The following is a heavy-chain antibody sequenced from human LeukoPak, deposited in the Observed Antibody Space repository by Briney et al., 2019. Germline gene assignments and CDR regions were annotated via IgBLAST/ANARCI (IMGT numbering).Heavy chain of an antibody. CDR3: ARLSHRGLAFDY. D-gene: IGHD3-10*01. CDR1: GGTFSSYA. V-gene: IGHV1-69*13. J-gene: IGHJ4*02. Sequence: GASVKVSCKASGGTFSSYAISWVRQAPGQGLEWMGGIIPIFGTANYAQKFQGRVTITADESTSTAYMELSSLRSEDTAVYYCARLSHRGLAFDYWGQGTLVTVSS. CDR2: IIPIFGTA.